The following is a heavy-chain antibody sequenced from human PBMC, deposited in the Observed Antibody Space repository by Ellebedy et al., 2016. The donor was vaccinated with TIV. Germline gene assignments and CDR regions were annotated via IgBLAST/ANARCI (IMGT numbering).Heavy chain of an antibody. J-gene: IGHJ4*02. Sequence: GESLKISCAASGFTFNKYTMTWVRQAPGKGLEWVSGISGSGGGTYYADSVKGRFTISRDNSKNTLYLQMNSLRAEDTAIYYCARCVTLRSGDYAGDAIDYWGQGTLVTVSS. D-gene: IGHD4-17*01. V-gene: IGHV3-23*01. CDR1: GFTFNKYT. CDR3: ARCVTLRSGDYAGDAIDY. CDR2: ISGSGGGT.